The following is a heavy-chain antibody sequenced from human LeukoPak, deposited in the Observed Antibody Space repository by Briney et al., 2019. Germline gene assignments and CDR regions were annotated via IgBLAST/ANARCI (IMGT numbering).Heavy chain of an antibody. CDR2: ISGSGDST. CDR1: GFTFSSSA. Sequence: PGGSLRLSCAASGFTFSSSAMSWVRQAPGKGLEWVSTISGSGDSTYYADSVKGRFTISRDNSKNTLYLQMNTLRAEDTAVYYCVKEIITLVRGIIKAFDIWGQGTMVTVSS. J-gene: IGHJ3*02. D-gene: IGHD3-10*01. V-gene: IGHV3-23*01. CDR3: VKEIITLVRGIIKAFDI.